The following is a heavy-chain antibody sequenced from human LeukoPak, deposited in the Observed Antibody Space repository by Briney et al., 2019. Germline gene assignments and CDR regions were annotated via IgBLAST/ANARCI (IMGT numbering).Heavy chain of an antibody. J-gene: IGHJ4*02. Sequence: PGGSLRLSCATSGFTFSRYWMTWLRQAPGKGLEWVANIREDGGDSHYVDSVKGRFIVSRDNAKNSLYLQMNSLRLEDTAVYYCARDMPYRRQDFDYWGQGNLVTVSS. D-gene: IGHD2-2*01. CDR2: IREDGGDS. V-gene: IGHV3-7*01. CDR3: ARDMPYRRQDFDY. CDR1: GFTFSRYW.